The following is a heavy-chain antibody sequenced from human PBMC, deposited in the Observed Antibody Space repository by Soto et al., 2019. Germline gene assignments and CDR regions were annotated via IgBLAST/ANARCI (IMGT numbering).Heavy chain of an antibody. D-gene: IGHD3-3*01. CDR3: ARVYYDFWSGYYHNWFDP. Sequence: QVQLQESGPGLVKPSETLSLTCTVSGGSISSYYWSWIRQPPGKGLEWIGYIYYSGSTNYNPSLKSRVTISVDTSNNQFSLKLSSVTAADTAVYYCARVYYDFWSGYYHNWFDPWGQGTLVTVSS. CDR1: GGSISSYY. V-gene: IGHV4-59*01. CDR2: IYYSGST. J-gene: IGHJ5*02.